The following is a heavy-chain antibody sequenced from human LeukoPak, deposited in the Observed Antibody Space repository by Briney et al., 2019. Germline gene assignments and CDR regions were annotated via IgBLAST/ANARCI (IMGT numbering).Heavy chain of an antibody. J-gene: IGHJ6*02. V-gene: IGHV3-74*01. CDR2: INSDVSST. D-gene: IGHD3-22*01. Sequence: GGSLRLSCAASGFTFSSYWMHWVRQAPGKGLVWVSRINSDVSSTSYADSVKGRFTISRDNAKNTLYLQMNSLRAEDTAVYYCARFRHTYYYDSSGYYSYYGMDVWGQGTTVTVSS. CDR3: ARFRHTYYYDSSGYYSYYGMDV. CDR1: GFTFSSYW.